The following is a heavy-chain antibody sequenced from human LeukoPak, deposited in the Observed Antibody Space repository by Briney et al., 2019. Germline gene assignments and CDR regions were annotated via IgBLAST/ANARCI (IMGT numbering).Heavy chain of an antibody. J-gene: IGHJ4*02. Sequence: SETLSLTRAVYGGSFSGYYWSWIRQPPGKGLEWIGEINHSGSTNYNPSLKSRVTISVDTSKNQFSLKLSSVTAADTAVYYCASSDTAMVTIPPVPFDYWGQGTLVTVSS. CDR1: GGSFSGYY. V-gene: IGHV4-34*01. D-gene: IGHD5-18*01. CDR3: ASSDTAMVTIPPVPFDY. CDR2: INHSGST.